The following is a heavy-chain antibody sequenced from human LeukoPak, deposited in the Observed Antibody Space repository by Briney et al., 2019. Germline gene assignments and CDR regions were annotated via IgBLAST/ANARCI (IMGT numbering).Heavy chain of an antibody. J-gene: IGHJ5*02. CDR1: GGTFSSYT. D-gene: IGHD3-3*01. CDR3: AREAIFGVVSIKGNWFDP. Sequence: SVKVSCKAPGGTFSSYTISWVRQAPGQGLEWMGRIIPILGIANYAQKFQGRVTITADKSTSTAYMELSSLRSEDTAVYYCAREAIFGVVSIKGNWFDPWGQGTLVTVSS. CDR2: IIPILGIA. V-gene: IGHV1-69*04.